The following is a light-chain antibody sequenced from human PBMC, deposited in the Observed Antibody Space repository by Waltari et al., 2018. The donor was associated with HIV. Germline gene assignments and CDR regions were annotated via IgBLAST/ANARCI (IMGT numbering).Light chain of an antibody. V-gene: IGKV4-1*01. Sequence: DIVMTQSPDSLAVSLGERATVTCKARQTLLYSSNNKNYLAWFQHKPGQPPKLLIYWASTRQSGVPYRVSGSGSGRNFSLTINKLQAEDVATDDCQQYYRTPLTFGGGTRVELK. CDR3: QQYYRTPLT. CDR1: QTLLYSSNNKNY. CDR2: WAS. J-gene: IGKJ4*01.